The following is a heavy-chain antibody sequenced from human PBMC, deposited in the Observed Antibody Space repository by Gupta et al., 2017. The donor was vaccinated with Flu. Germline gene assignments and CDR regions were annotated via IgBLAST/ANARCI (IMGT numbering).Heavy chain of an antibody. CDR2: IYNTVST. V-gene: IGHV4-59*01. J-gene: IGHJ4*02. CDR1: GGSISSDY. Sequence: QVQLQESGPGLVKPSEPLSLTCTVSGGSISSDYWSWIRQPPGKGLEWVAYIYNTVSTNYNPSLKSRVTISVDTSKNQFSLKLSSVTAADTAVYYCARGPPFDYWGQGTLVTVSS. CDR3: ARGPPFDY.